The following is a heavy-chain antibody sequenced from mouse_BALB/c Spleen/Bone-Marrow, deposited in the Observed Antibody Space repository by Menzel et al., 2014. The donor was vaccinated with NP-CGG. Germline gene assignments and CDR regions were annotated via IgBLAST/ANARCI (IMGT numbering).Heavy chain of an antibody. CDR2: ISTYSGNT. V-gene: IGHV1-67*01. CDR1: GYKFTDYA. D-gene: IGHD1-1*01. J-gene: IGHJ2*01. CDR3: AGNFYGSAYFDF. Sequence: QVQLQQSGPELVRPGVSVKISCKGSGYKFTDYAMHWVKQSHAKSLEWIGLISTYSGNTHYNQKFKGKATMTVDKSSSTAYMELARLTSEDSAIYYCAGNFYGSAYFDFWGQGSTLTVSS.